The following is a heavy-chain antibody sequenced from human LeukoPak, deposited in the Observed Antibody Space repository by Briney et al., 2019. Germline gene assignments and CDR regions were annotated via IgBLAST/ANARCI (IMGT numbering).Heavy chain of an antibody. CDR2: IKPDGSEI. Sequence: GWSLRLSCAASGFTFSSYWMSWVRQAPEKGLEWVAKIKPDGSEIYHVDSVQGRFTISRDNAKNSLYLQMNSLRAEDTAVYYCATSRFYLESWGQGTLVTVSS. CDR1: GFTFSSYW. V-gene: IGHV3-7*01. J-gene: IGHJ4*02. CDR3: ATSRFYLES.